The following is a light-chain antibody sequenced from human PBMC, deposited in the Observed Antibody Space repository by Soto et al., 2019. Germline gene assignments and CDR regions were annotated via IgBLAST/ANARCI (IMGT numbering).Light chain of an antibody. CDR3: AAWDDSLNCFV. J-gene: IGLJ1*01. CDR1: NSNIGSNT. CDR2: SDN. Sequence: QSVLTQPPSASGTPGQRVTISCSGSNSNIGSNTVNWYQPLPGTAPKLLIYSDNQRPSAVPDRFSGSRSGTSASLAISGPQSEDEADYYCAAWDDSLNCFVFGTGTKVTVL. V-gene: IGLV1-44*01.